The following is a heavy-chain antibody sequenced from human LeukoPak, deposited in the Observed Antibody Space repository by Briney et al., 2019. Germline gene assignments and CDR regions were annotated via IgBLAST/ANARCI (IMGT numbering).Heavy chain of an antibody. Sequence: SETLSLTCTVSGGSISSYYWSWIRQPAGEGLEWIGRIYTSGSTNYNPSLKSRVTMSVDTSKNQFSLKLSSVTAADTAVYYCARLTKYCSSTSCRPGLAFDIWGQGTMVTVSS. CDR2: IYTSGST. D-gene: IGHD2-2*01. CDR3: ARLTKYCSSTSCRPGLAFDI. V-gene: IGHV4-4*07. CDR1: GGSISSYY. J-gene: IGHJ3*02.